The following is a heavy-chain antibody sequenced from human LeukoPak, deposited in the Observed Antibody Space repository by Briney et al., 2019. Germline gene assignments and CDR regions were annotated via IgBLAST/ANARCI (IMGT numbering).Heavy chain of an antibody. V-gene: IGHV1-69*06. CDR1: GYTFTSYG. J-gene: IGHJ4*02. D-gene: IGHD3-22*01. CDR2: IIPIFGTA. CDR3: ASSYNYYDSSGPIDY. Sequence: SVKVSCKASGYTFTSYGISWVRQAPGQGLEWMGGIIPIFGTANYAQKFQGRVTITADKSTSTAYMELSSLRSEDTAVYYCASSYNYYDSSGPIDYWGQGTLVTVSS.